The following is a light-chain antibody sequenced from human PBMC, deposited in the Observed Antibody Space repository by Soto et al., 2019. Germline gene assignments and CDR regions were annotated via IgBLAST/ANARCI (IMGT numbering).Light chain of an antibody. V-gene: IGKV3-15*01. Sequence: EIVMTQAPDTVSVSPGEGAEVSCRASQSVGSRVAWYQPIFGQPPRLLIYETSTRANGIPARFSGSGSGTDFTLSISSLQPGDVGIYSCQQYHTWPPITFGQGTRLEIK. CDR3: QQYHTWPPIT. CDR1: QSVGSR. J-gene: IGKJ5*01. CDR2: ETS.